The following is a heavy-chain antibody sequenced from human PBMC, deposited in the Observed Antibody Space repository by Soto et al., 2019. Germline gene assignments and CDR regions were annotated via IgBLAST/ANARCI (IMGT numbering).Heavy chain of an antibody. CDR3: ARCYYDSSGLNLYYYYYGMDV. CDR2: IIPIFGTA. J-gene: IGHJ6*02. D-gene: IGHD3-22*01. V-gene: IGHV1-69*13. Sequence: GASVKVSCKASGGTFSSYAISWVRQAPGQGLEWMGGIIPIFGTANYAQKFQGRVTITADESTSTAYMELSSLRSEDTAVYYCARCYYDSSGLNLYYYYYGMDVWGQGTTVTVSS. CDR1: GGTFSSYA.